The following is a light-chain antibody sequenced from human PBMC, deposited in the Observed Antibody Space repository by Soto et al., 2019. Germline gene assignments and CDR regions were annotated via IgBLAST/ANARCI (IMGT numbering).Light chain of an antibody. V-gene: IGKV3-20*01. CDR1: QSVSSTY. Sequence: EIVLTQSPGTLSLAPGERATLSCRASQSVSSTYLAWYQQKPGQAPSLLIYGASRRATGIRDRFSGSGSGTDFTLTISRLEPEDFAVYYCHQYGSSPYTFGQGTNLAIK. J-gene: IGKJ2*01. CDR2: GAS. CDR3: HQYGSSPYT.